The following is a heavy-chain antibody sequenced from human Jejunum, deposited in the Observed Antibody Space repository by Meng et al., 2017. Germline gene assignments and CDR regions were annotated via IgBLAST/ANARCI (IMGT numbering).Heavy chain of an antibody. CDR2: MDYTGGT. Sequence: QMPVPAPGLLKPSPTLSRTCTVSAGAISVGGYFCAWIRQHPGEALWWLGYMDYTGGTFCNPSLRSRSSISVDTSRNQFSLLLTSVTAADTALYYCARVALEAREEVGVSRGHFDYWGPGTLVTVSS. J-gene: IGHJ4*02. CDR1: AGAISVGGYF. CDR3: ARVALEAREEVGVSRGHFDY. V-gene: IGHV4-31*03. D-gene: IGHD1-26*01.